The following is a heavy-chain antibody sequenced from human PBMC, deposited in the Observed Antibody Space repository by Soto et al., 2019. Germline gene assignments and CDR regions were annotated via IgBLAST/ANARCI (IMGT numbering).Heavy chain of an antibody. Sequence: ESGPTLVNPTQTLTLTCTFSGFSLTTKGICVSWIRQPPGKALEWLARIDWDDDKYYSTSLKTRLTIAKDTSKNQVVLTMTNMDPVDTATYYCARMGQYYDILTGYWSGYYFDYWGQGTLVTVSS. J-gene: IGHJ4*02. CDR1: GFSLTTKGIC. CDR2: IDWDDDK. V-gene: IGHV2-70*11. CDR3: ARMGQYYDILTGYWSGYYFDY. D-gene: IGHD3-9*01.